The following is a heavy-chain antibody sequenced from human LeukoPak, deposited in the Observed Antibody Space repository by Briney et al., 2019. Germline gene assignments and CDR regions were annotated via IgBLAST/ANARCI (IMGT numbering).Heavy chain of an antibody. J-gene: IGHJ4*02. Sequence: GGSLRLSCAASGFTFSSYAMSWVRQAPGKGLEWVSAISGSGGSTYYADSVKGRFTISRDNSKNTLYLQMNSLRAEDTAVYYCANREIRLTRSDYWGQGTLVTVSS. CDR1: GFTFSSYA. V-gene: IGHV3-23*01. D-gene: IGHD1-26*01. CDR2: ISGSGGST. CDR3: ANREIRLTRSDY.